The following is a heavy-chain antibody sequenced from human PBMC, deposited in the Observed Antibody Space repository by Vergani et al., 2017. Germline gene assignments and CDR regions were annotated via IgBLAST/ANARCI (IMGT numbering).Heavy chain of an antibody. CDR3: ARDHILTGYSFDY. D-gene: IGHD3-9*01. V-gene: IGHV3-21*02. CDR1: GFSFSTYS. J-gene: IGHJ4*02. CDR2: ISGRSNYI. Sequence: EVQLVESGGGLVQPGGSLRVSCAASGFSFSTYSINWVRQAPVKGLEWVSSISGRSNYIYYADSLKGRFTISRDNSKNSVYLQMNSLRAEDTAVYYCARDHILTGYSFDYWGQGTLVTVSS.